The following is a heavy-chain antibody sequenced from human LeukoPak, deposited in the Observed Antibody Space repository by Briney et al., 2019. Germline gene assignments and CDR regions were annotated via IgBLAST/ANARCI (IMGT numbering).Heavy chain of an antibody. Sequence: SETLSLTCTVSGGSISSYYWSWLRQPAGKGLEWIGRIYTSGSTNYNPSLKSRVTMSVDTSKNQFSLKLSSVTAADTAVYYCLLSAEGGIRYFDWLLFFDYWGQGTLVTVSS. CDR2: IYTSGST. V-gene: IGHV4-4*07. CDR1: GGSISSYY. D-gene: IGHD3-9*01. J-gene: IGHJ4*02. CDR3: LLSAEGGIRYFDWLLFFDY.